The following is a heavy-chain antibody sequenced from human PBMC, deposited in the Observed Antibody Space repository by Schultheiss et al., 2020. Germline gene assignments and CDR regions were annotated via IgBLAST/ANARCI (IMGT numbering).Heavy chain of an antibody. V-gene: IGHV4-34*09. CDR3: ARGQGATSYWYFDL. CDR1: SGSFSGYY. Sequence: SETLSLTCAVYSGSFSGYYWSWIRQPPGKGLEWIGYIYYSGSTYYNPSLKSLVTISVDTSKNQFSLKLSSVTAADTAVYYCARGQGATSYWYFDLWGRGTLVTVSS. CDR2: IYYSGST. J-gene: IGHJ2*01. D-gene: IGHD5-12*01.